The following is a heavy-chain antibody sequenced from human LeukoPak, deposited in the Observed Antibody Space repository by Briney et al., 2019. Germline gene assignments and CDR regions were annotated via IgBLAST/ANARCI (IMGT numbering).Heavy chain of an antibody. CDR2: INPNSGGT. Sequence: GASVKASCKASGYTFTGYYMHWVRQAPGQGLERMGWINPNSGGTNYAQKFQGRVTVTRDTSISTAYMELSSLRSEDTAVYYCARAYSSGWYVGYWGQGTLVTVSS. V-gene: IGHV1-2*02. CDR1: GYTFTGYY. CDR3: ARAYSSGWYVGY. J-gene: IGHJ4*02. D-gene: IGHD6-19*01.